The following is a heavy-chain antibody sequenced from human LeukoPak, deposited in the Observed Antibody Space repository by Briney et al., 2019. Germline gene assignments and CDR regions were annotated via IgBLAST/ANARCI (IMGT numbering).Heavy chain of an antibody. CDR3: AKVRGTFSSGFYFDS. CDR2: ISWNGGSM. V-gene: IGHV3-9*01. D-gene: IGHD6-25*01. J-gene: IGHJ4*02. CDR1: GFKFDDYA. Sequence: GGSLRLSCAGSGFKFDDYAIHWVRQPPGKGLEWVAIISWNGGSMDYADSVKGRFTISRDNVKNSLYLDMNSLRPEDTAFYYCAKVRGTFSSGFYFDSWGQGTLVTVSS.